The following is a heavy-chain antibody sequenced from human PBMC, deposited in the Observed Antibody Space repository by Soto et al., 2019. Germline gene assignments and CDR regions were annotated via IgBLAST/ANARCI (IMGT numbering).Heavy chain of an antibody. Sequence: PSETLSLTCTVSGGSITDYYWSWIRQPPGKALEWIGYGYHSVSIHYNPSLKTRVTISVDTSENQFSLRLSSVTAADTAVYYCARAFAGFGAYWYFDLWGRSTLVTVSS. CDR2: GYHSVSI. CDR3: ARAFAGFGAYWYFDL. D-gene: IGHD3-16*01. J-gene: IGHJ2*01. V-gene: IGHV4-59*01. CDR1: GGSITDYY.